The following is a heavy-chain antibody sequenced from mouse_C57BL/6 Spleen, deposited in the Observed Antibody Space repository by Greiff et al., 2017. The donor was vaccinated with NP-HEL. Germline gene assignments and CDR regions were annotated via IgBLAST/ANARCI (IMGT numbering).Heavy chain of an antibody. Sequence: QLQESGPELVKPGASVKISCKASGYSFTDYNMNWVKQSNGKSLEWIGVINPNYGTTSYNQKFKGKATLTVDQSSSTAYMQLNSLTSEDSAVYYCASPTAQAPYAMDYWGQGTSVTVSS. CDR3: ASPTAQAPYAMDY. D-gene: IGHD3-2*02. V-gene: IGHV1-39*01. CDR2: INPNYGTT. J-gene: IGHJ4*01. CDR1: GYSFTDYN.